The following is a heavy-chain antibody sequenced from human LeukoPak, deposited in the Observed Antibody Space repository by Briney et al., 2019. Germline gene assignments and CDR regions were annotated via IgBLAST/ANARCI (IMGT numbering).Heavy chain of an antibody. CDR3: ARGRGTSGSDRDFYYYYYMDV. J-gene: IGHJ6*03. CDR1: GFTFSNYA. CDR2: INAANGHT. Sequence: PGRSLRLSCAASGFTFSNYAMHWVRQAPGQRPQWMGWINAANGHTKYSQDFQDRISITRDTSANTVYMELGNLKSEDMGVYYCARGRGTSGSDRDFYYYYYMDVWGTGTTVTVSS. D-gene: IGHD2-15*01. V-gene: IGHV1-3*03.